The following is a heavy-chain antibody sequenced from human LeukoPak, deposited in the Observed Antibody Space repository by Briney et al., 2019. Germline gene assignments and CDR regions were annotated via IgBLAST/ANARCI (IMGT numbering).Heavy chain of an antibody. V-gene: IGHV3-30*18. J-gene: IGHJ5*02. Sequence: PGGSLRLSCAASGFTFSDYGMHWVRQAPGKGLEWVAMTSRDGSAEYYADSVKGRFTISRDNSKNTLYLQMNSLRPEDTAVYHCAKDLYGSGWYNYFDPRGQGALVIVSS. CDR1: GFTFSDYG. D-gene: IGHD6-19*01. CDR3: AKDLYGSGWYNYFDP. CDR2: TSRDGSAE.